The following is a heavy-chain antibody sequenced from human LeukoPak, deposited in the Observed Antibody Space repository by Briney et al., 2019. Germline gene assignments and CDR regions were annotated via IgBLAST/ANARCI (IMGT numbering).Heavy chain of an antibody. Sequence: IPSETLSLTCAVYGGSFSGYYWSWIRQPPGKGLEWIGEINHSGSTNYNPSLKSRVTISVDTSKNQFSLKLSSVTAADTAVYYCARDALISAKTHDAFDIWGQGTMVTVSS. D-gene: IGHD6-25*01. CDR3: ARDALISAKTHDAFDI. V-gene: IGHV4-34*01. CDR2: INHSGST. J-gene: IGHJ3*02. CDR1: GGSFSGYY.